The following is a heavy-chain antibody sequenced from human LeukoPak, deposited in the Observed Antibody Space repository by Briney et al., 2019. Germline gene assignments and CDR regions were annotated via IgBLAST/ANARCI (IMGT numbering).Heavy chain of an antibody. CDR1: GGSISSSSYY. CDR2: IYYSGST. V-gene: IGHV4-39*07. Sequence: PSETLSLTCTVSGGSISSSSYYWGWIRQPPGKGLEWIGSIYYSGSTYYNPSLKSRVTISLDTSKNQFSLTLSSITAADTAVYYCAKAPYLSSGSWGQGTMVTVSS. CDR3: AKAPYLSSGS. D-gene: IGHD3-22*01. J-gene: IGHJ3*01.